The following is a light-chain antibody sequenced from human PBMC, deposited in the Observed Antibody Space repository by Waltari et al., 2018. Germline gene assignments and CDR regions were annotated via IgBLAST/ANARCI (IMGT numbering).Light chain of an antibody. CDR1: QGISNY. CDR3: QKYNSASFT. J-gene: IGKJ3*01. Sequence: DIQMTQSPSSLSASVGDRVTITCRASQGISNYLAWYKQKPGKVPQLLIYAASTVQSGVPSRFSGSGSGTDFTLTISSLQPEDVATYYCQKYNSASFTFGPGTKVDIK. CDR2: AAS. V-gene: IGKV1-27*01.